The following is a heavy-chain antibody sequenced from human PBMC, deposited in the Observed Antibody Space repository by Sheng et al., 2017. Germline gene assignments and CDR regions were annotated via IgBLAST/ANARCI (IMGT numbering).Heavy chain of an antibody. V-gene: IGHV4-59*01. CDR2: IYYSGST. CDR3: ARGQYSGSLPPPRTYVYVVGGTNRDRTVPTVPPREGCDS. J-gene: IGHJ5*01. CDR1: GGSINSYY. D-gene: IGHD1-26*01. Sequence: QVQLQESGPGLVKPSETLSLTCTVSGGSINSYYWSWIRQPPGKGLEYIGYIYYSGSTNYNPSLKSRLTISVDTSKNQFSLRLSSVTAADTAVYYCARGQYSGSLPPPRTYVYVVGGTNRDRTVPTVPPREGCDS.